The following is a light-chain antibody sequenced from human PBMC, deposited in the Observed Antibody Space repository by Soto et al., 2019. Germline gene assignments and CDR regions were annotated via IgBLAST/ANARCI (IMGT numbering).Light chain of an antibody. CDR1: QSVMSNY. J-gene: IGKJ5*01. Sequence: EIVLTQSPGTQSLSPGERATLSCRASQSVMSNYVAWYHQKPGQAPRLLIYDASNRATGIPARFSGSGSGTDFTLTISSLEPEDFAVYYCQQRSNWPPLISFGQGTRLEIK. CDR3: QQRSNWPPLIS. CDR2: DAS. V-gene: IGKV3-11*01.